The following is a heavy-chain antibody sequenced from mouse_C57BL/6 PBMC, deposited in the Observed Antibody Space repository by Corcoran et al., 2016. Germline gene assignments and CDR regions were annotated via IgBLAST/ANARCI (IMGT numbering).Heavy chain of an antibody. V-gene: IGHV14-3*01. Sequence: EVQLQQSGPELVKPGASVKMSCKASGYTFTDYYMHWVKQRPEQGLEWIGRIDPANGNTKYAPKFQGKATITADTSSNTAYLQLSSLTSEDTAIYYCAPNWDGYFDVWGTGTTVTVSS. D-gene: IGHD4-1*01. CDR1: GYTFTDYY. CDR2: IDPANGNT. CDR3: APNWDGYFDV. J-gene: IGHJ1*03.